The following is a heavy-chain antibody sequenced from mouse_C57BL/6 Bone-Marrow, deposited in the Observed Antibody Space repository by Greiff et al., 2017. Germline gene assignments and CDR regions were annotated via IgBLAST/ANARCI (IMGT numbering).Heavy chain of an antibody. D-gene: IGHD1-1*01. V-gene: IGHV5-4*03. CDR1: GFTFSSYA. CDR3: ARAAVVPLDY. Sequence: EVMLVESGGGLVKPGGSLKLSCAASGFTFSSYAMSWVRQTPEKRLEWVATISDGGSYTYYPDNVKGRFPISRDNDKNNLYLQMSHLKAEDTAMYYCARAAVVPLDYWGQGTTLTVSA. CDR2: ISDGGSYT. J-gene: IGHJ2*01.